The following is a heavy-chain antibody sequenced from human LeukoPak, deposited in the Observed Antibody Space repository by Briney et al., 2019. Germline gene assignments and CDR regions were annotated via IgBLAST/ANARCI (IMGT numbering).Heavy chain of an antibody. J-gene: IGHJ3*02. Sequence: SETLSLTCTVSGFSISTYYGSWLRQAAGRGLEWLGRIYTSGSTNYNRSVRSLVNMSVDTSKNQFSLKPNSVTAADTAVYYCARDPGVGATTLGAFDIWGQGTMVTVSS. CDR3: ARDPGVGATTLGAFDI. D-gene: IGHD1-26*01. CDR2: IYTSGST. V-gene: IGHV4-4*07. CDR1: GFSISTYY.